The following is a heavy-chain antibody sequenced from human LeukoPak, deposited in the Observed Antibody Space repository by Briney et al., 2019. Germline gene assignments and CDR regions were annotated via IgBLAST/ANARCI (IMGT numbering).Heavy chain of an antibody. CDR2: VSASGNIL. CDR1: GFRFDDYY. V-gene: IGHV3-11*01. Sequence: GGSLRLSCAASGFRFDDYYFSWLRHAPGKGLECISFVSASGNILDHADSVKGRFTISRDNAKNSVYLQMNNVQAEDTAVYHCARHMVLSPCDYWGPGTLVTVSS. CDR3: ARHMVLSPCDY. J-gene: IGHJ4*02. D-gene: IGHD3-10*01.